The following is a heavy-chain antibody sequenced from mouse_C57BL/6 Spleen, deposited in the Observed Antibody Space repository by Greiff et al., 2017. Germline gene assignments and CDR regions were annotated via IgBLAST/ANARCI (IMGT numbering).Heavy chain of an antibody. Sequence: EVQLQESGPGLVKPSQSLSLTCSVTGYSITSGYYWNWIRQFPGNKLEWMGYISYDGSNNYNPSLKNRISITRDTSKNQFFLKLNSVTTEDTATYYCARGDDYDQYFDVWGTGTTVTVSS. V-gene: IGHV3-6*01. CDR2: ISYDGSN. D-gene: IGHD2-4*01. CDR3: ARGDDYDQYFDV. J-gene: IGHJ1*03. CDR1: GYSITSGYY.